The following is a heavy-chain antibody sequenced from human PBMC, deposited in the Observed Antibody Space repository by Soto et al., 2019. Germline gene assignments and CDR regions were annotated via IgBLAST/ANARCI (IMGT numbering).Heavy chain of an antibody. CDR1: GFTFSSYA. V-gene: IGHV3-23*01. Sequence: GGSLRLSCAASGFTFSSYAMSWVRQAPGKGLEWVSAISGSGGSTYYADSVKGRFTISRDNSKNTLYLQMNSLRAEDTAVYYCAKDLRRDGYNCNYYGMDVWGQGTTVTVSS. CDR2: ISGSGGST. CDR3: AKDLRRDGYNCNYYGMDV. D-gene: IGHD5-12*01. J-gene: IGHJ6*02.